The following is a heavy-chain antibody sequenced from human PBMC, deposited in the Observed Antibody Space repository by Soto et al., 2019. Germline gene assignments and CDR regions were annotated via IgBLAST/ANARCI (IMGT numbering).Heavy chain of an antibody. CDR2: IYPGDSDT. D-gene: IGHD6-19*01. Sequence: GESLKISCKGSGYSFTSYWIGWVRQMPGKGLEWMGIIYPGDSDTGYSPSFQGQVTISADKSISTAYLQWSSLKASDTAMYYCARNEVAGTSYYYGMDVWGQGTTVTVSS. V-gene: IGHV5-51*01. CDR1: GYSFTSYW. J-gene: IGHJ6*02. CDR3: ARNEVAGTSYYYGMDV.